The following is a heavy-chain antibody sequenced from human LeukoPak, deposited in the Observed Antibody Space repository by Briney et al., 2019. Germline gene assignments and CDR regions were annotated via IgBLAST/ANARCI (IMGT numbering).Heavy chain of an antibody. J-gene: IGHJ4*02. CDR3: ARLKRDGELDY. Sequence: GGSLRLSCAASGFTFSSYSMTWVRQAPGKGLEWVAVIWYDGSNKYYADSVKGRFTISRDKSKNTLYLQMNSLRAEDTAVYYCARLKRDGELDYWGQGTLVTVSS. CDR2: IWYDGSNK. V-gene: IGHV3-33*08. CDR1: GFTFSSYS. D-gene: IGHD5-24*01.